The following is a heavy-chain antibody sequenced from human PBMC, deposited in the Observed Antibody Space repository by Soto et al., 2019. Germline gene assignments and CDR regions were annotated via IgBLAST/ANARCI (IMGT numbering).Heavy chain of an antibody. CDR3: ATRQGGSYNWFDP. V-gene: IGHV4-39*01. CDR2: IYYSGST. CDR1: VGSISRSSYS. Sequence: ESLSITCTVSVGSISRSSYSWGWVRQPPGKGLEWIGTIYYSGSTYYNPSLKSRVTISVDTSKNQFSLKLSSVTAADTAVYYCATRQGGSYNWFDPWGQGTLVTVSS. J-gene: IGHJ5*02. D-gene: IGHD2-15*01.